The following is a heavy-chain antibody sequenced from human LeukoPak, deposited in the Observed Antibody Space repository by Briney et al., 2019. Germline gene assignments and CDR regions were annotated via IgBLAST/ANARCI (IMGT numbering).Heavy chain of an antibody. CDR1: GYTFTGYY. CDR3: ARPFQWLVGRSLGY. CDR2: INPNSGGT. V-gene: IGHV1-2*02. J-gene: IGHJ4*02. Sequence: ASVKVSCKASGYTFTGYYMHWVRQAPGQGLEWMGWINPNSGGTNYAQKFQGRVTMTRDTSISTAYMELSRLRPDDTAVYYCARPFQWLVGRSLGYWGQGTLVTVSS. D-gene: IGHD6-19*01.